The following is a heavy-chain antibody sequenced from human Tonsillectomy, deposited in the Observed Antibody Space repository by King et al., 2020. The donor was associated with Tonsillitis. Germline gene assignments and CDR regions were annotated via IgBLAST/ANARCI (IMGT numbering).Heavy chain of an antibody. V-gene: IGHV4-34*01. J-gene: IGHJ1*01. CDR2: INHSGST. CDR1: GGSFSGYY. CDR3: ARESRTYYYDSSGYRAEYFQH. D-gene: IGHD3-22*01. Sequence: VQLPQWGAGLLKPSETLSLTCAVYGGSFSGYYWSWIRQPPGKGLEWIGEINHSGSTNYNPSLKSRVTISVDTSKNQFSLKLSSVTAADTAVYYCARESRTYYYDSSGYRAEYFQHWGQGTLVTVSS.